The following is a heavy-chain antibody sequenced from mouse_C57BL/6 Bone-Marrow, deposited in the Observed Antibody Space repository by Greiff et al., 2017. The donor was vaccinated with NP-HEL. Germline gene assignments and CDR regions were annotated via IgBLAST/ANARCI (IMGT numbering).Heavy chain of an antibody. D-gene: IGHD1-1*01. CDR3: ARSGITTVVATDFDY. CDR2: IYPGSGST. J-gene: IGHJ2*01. Sequence: QVHVKQPGAELVKPGASVKMSCKASGYTFTSYWITWVKQRPGQGLEWIGDIYPGSGSTNYNEKFKSKATLTVDTSSSTAYMQLSSLTSEDSAVYYCARSGITTVVATDFDYWGQGTTLTVSS. V-gene: IGHV1-55*01. CDR1: GYTFTSYW.